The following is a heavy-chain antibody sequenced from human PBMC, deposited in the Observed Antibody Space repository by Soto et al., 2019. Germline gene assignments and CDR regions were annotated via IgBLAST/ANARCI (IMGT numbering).Heavy chain of an antibody. CDR2: ISDPGTST. Sequence: LRVSCAASGFTFCNYAMNWVRQAPGKGLEWISSISDPGTSTYYANSVKGRFSMSRDNSKNTLFLQMNRLRADDTAVYFCAKSLVTPSDAFDLWGRGTLVTVSS. CDR1: GFTFCNYA. CDR3: AKSLVTPSDAFDL. J-gene: IGHJ3*01. V-gene: IGHV3-23*01. D-gene: IGHD2-21*02.